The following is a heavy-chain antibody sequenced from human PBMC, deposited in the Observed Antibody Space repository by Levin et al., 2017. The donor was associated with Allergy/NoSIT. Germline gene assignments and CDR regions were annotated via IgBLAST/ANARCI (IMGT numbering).Heavy chain of an antibody. D-gene: IGHD5-18*01. CDR3: ARVDTAQGSDFDY. J-gene: IGHJ4*02. V-gene: IGHV1-46*01. Sequence: PGGSLRLSCEASGYTFISYYVVWVRQAPGQGLEWMGIINPTGGSATYAQKFQGRVTLTRDTSTSTVYMELSSLRSDDTAVYFCARVDTAQGSDFDYWGQGTLVTVSS. CDR2: INPTGGSA. CDR1: GYTFISYY.